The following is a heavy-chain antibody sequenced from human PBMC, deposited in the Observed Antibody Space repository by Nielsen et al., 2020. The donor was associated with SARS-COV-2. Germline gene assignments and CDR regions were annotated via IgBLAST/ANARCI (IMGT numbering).Heavy chain of an antibody. CDR1: GYTFTSYG. Sequence: ASVKVSCKASGYTFTSYGISWVRQAPGQGLEWMGWISAYNGNTNYAQKLQGRVTMTTDTSTSTAYMELRSLRSDDTAVYYCARDGCSSTSCYSVGRRDAFDIWGQGTMVTVSS. J-gene: IGHJ3*02. D-gene: IGHD2-2*01. V-gene: IGHV1-18*04. CDR3: ARDGCSSTSCYSVGRRDAFDI. CDR2: ISAYNGNT.